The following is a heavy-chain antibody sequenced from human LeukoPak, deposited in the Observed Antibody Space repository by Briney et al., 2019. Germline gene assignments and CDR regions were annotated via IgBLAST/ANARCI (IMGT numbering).Heavy chain of an antibody. D-gene: IGHD6-13*01. Sequence: PGGSLRLSCAASGFTFSNSAMSWVRQAPGKGLEWVSAISSSGDKIYYADAVEGRFTISRDNSKNTLFLQMISLRAEDTALYYCAKHEQQLDFDYWGQGTLVTVSS. CDR3: AKHEQQLDFDY. CDR2: ISSSGDKI. V-gene: IGHV3-23*01. CDR1: GFTFSNSA. J-gene: IGHJ4*02.